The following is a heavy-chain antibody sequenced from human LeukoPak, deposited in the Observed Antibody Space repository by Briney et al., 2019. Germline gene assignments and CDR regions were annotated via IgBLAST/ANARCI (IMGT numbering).Heavy chain of an antibody. J-gene: IGHJ4*02. V-gene: IGHV3-23*01. CDR1: GFTFNNYA. D-gene: IGHD6-19*01. Sequence: GGSLRLSCAASGFTFNNYAMSWVRQARGKGPEWVSGINEDGGTTFYADSVKGRFTISRDNSQNTLYLQMNSLRAEDTAEYYCAKDSNGWYQRGSNYFDYWGQGTLVTVSS. CDR3: AKDSNGWYQRGSNYFDY. CDR2: INEDGGTT.